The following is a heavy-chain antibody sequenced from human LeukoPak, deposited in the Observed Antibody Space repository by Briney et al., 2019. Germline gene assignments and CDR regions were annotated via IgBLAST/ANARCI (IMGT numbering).Heavy chain of an antibody. CDR2: ISYDGSNK. Sequence: GGSLRLSCAASGFTFSSYAMHWVRQAPGKGLEWVAVISYDGSNKYYADSVKGRFTISRDNSKNTLYLQMDTLRAEDSAVYYCAKVYFDILTGYYRGPNFDYWGQGTLVTVSS. J-gene: IGHJ4*02. D-gene: IGHD3-9*01. CDR3: AKVYFDILTGYYRGPNFDY. CDR1: GFTFSSYA. V-gene: IGHV3-30-3*01.